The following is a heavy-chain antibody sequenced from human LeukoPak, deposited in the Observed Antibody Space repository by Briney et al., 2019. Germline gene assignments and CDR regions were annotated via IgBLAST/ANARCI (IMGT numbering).Heavy chain of an antibody. CDR1: GGSISSYY. D-gene: IGHD3-10*01. J-gene: IGHJ4*02. CDR3: ARGVRGVIITGRGGPYYFDY. CDR2: IYYSGST. V-gene: IGHV4-39*01. Sequence: PSETLSLTCTVSGGSISSYYWGWIRQPPGKGLEWIGSIYYSGSTYYNPSLKSRVTISVDTSKNQFSLKLSSVTAADTAVYYCARGVRGVIITGRGGPYYFDYWGQGTLVTVSS.